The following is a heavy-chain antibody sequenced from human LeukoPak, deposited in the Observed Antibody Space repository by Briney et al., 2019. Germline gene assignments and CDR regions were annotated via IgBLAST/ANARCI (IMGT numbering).Heavy chain of an antibody. V-gene: IGHV4-38-2*02. CDR2: IYHSGST. CDR1: GYSISSGYY. D-gene: IGHD3-16*01. J-gene: IGHJ4*02. CDR3: AREVGGLDY. Sequence: TSETLSLTCTVSGYSISSGYYWGWIRQPPGKGLEWIGSIYHSGSTYYNPSLKSRVTISVDTSKNQFSLKLSSVTAADTAVYYCAREVGGLDYWGQGTLVTVSS.